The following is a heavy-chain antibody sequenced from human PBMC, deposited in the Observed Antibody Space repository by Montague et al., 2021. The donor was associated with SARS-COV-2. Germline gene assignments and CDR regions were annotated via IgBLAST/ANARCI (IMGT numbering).Heavy chain of an antibody. D-gene: IGHD2-15*01. CDR2: VNHSGST. J-gene: IGHJ5*01. CDR3: ARGSYCSDGGCHNRSYFDP. V-gene: IGHV4-34*01. Sequence: SETLSLTCAGHGGSISGLYWNWIRQAPGKGLEWIGEVNHSGSTNYNPSLKSRVTISVDTSKNHFSLQLISMTAADTAVYYCARGSYCSDGGCHNRSYFDPGGQGAVVTVSA. CDR1: GGSISGLY.